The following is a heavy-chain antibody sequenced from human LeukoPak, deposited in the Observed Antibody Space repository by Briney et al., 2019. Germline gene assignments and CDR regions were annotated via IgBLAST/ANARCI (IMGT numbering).Heavy chain of an antibody. J-gene: IGHJ4*02. CDR1: GAPISRFY. CDR3: VQTTGWPGFDY. CDR2: IYNGVPT. V-gene: IGHV4-4*09. D-gene: IGHD6-19*01. Sequence: PSEILSLICTASGAPISRFYWNWVRQPPGKGLEWIGNIYNGVPTFFNPSLKSRVTLSVDTSKTQFSLQLASVTAADTAVYYCVQTTGWPGFDYWGQGILVTVSS.